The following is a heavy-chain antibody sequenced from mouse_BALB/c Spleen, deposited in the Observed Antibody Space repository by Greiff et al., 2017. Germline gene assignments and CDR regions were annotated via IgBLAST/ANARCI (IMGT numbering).Heavy chain of an antibody. Sequence: VKLVESGPGLVAPSQSLSITCTVSGFSLTSYGVHWVRQPPGKGLEWLGVIWAGGSTNYNSALMSRLSISKDNSKSQVFLKMNSLQTDDTAMYYCARVDYDVAMDYWGQGTSVTVSS. V-gene: IGHV2-9*02. D-gene: IGHD2-4*01. J-gene: IGHJ4*01. CDR2: IWAGGST. CDR3: ARVDYDVAMDY. CDR1: GFSLTSYG.